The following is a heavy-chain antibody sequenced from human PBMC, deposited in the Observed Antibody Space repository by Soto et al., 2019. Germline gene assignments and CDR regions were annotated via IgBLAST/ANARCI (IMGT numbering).Heavy chain of an antibody. Sequence: QITLKESGPTLVKPTQTLTLTCTFSGFSLSTSGVGVGWIRQPPGKALEWLALIYWDDDKRYSPSLKGRLTITKDTSTNQVDLTMTNMDPVDTATYYCAHRPDYDYGDLAIDYWGQGTLVTISS. CDR3: AHRPDYDYGDLAIDY. CDR2: IYWDDDK. CDR1: GFSLSTSGVG. D-gene: IGHD4-17*01. V-gene: IGHV2-5*02. J-gene: IGHJ4*02.